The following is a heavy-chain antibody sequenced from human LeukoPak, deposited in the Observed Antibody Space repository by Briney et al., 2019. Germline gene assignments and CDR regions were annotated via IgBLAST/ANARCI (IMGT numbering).Heavy chain of an antibody. CDR2: TSGSGGST. CDR3: AKCPYYYDSSGYYFDY. D-gene: IGHD3-22*01. Sequence: GGSLRLSCAASGFTFSSYAMSWVRQAPGKGLEWVSATSGSGGSTYYADSVKGRFTISRDNSKNTLYLQMNSLRAEDTAVYYCAKCPYYYDSSGYYFDYWGQGTLVTVSS. V-gene: IGHV3-23*01. J-gene: IGHJ4*02. CDR1: GFTFSSYA.